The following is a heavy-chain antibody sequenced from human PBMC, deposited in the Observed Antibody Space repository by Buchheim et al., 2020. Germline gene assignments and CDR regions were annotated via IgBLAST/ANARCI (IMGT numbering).Heavy chain of an antibody. D-gene: IGHD6-19*01. J-gene: IGHJ4*02. CDR2: ISNDGSDK. Sequence: QVQLVESGGGVVQPGGSLRLSCAASGFTFSIYGMDWVRQAPGKGLEWVAVISNDGSDKYYADSVTGRFTNSRDNSQNTLSLQMNSLRAEDTAVYYCAKSHSSDWYSFDYWGQGTL. CDR1: GFTFSIYG. V-gene: IGHV3-30*18. CDR3: AKSHSSDWYSFDY.